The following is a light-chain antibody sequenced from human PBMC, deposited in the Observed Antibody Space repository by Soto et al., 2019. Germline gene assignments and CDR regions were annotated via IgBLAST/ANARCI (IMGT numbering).Light chain of an antibody. CDR1: SSDVGGYNY. V-gene: IGLV2-14*01. Sequence: QSLPTQPASVSGSPGPSSTISCTGTSSDVGGYNYVSWYQQHPGKAPKLMIYDVSNRPSGVSNRFSGSKSGNTASLTISGLQAEDEADYYCSSYTSSSTYVFGTGTKVTVL. CDR3: SSYTSSSTYV. J-gene: IGLJ1*01. CDR2: DVS.